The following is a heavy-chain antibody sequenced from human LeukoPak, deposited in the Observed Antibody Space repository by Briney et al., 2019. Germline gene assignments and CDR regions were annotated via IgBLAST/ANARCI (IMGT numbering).Heavy chain of an antibody. Sequence: SETLSLTCTVSGGSISSYYWSWIRQPPGKGLEWIGYIYYSGSTNYNPFLKSRVTISVDTSKNQFSLKLSSVTAADTAVYYCARCLRITFGGVQPGWFYTWGQGTLVTVSS. CDR1: GGSISSYY. D-gene: IGHD3-16*01. V-gene: IGHV4-59*01. J-gene: IGHJ5*02. CDR2: IYYSGST. CDR3: ARCLRITFGGVQPGWFYT.